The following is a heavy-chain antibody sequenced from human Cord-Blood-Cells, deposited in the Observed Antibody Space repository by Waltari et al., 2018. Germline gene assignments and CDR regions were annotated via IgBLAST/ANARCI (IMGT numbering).Heavy chain of an antibody. D-gene: IGHD3-9*01. CDR2: INHSGST. Sequence: QVQLQQWGAGLLKPSETLSLTCAGYGGSFSGYYWSWIRQPPGKGLEWIGEINHSGSTNYNPSLKSRVTISVDTSKNQFSLKLSSVTAADTAVYYCAAGYYFDYWGQGTLVTVSS. CDR3: AAGYYFDY. J-gene: IGHJ4*02. CDR1: GGSFSGYY. V-gene: IGHV4-34*01.